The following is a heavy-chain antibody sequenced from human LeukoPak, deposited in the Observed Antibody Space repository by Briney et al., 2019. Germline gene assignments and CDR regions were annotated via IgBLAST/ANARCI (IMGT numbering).Heavy chain of an antibody. CDR3: ARPFYDILTGYYWKLDY. V-gene: IGHV1-2*02. CDR1: GYTFTDYY. J-gene: IGHJ4*02. CDR2: INPNSGDA. Sequence: ASVKVSCKASGYTFTDYYIHWVRQAPGQGLEWMGWINPNSGDANYAQKFQGRVTMTRDTSISTAYMELSRLRSDDTAVYYCARPFYDILTGYYWKLDYWGQGTLVTVSS. D-gene: IGHD3-9*01.